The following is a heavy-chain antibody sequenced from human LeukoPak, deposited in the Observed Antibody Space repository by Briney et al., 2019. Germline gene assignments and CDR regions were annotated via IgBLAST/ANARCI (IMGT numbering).Heavy chain of an antibody. CDR2: IYSGGST. V-gene: IGHV3-66*01. J-gene: IGHJ4*02. CDR1: EFSVGSNY. CDR3: SRLELPFYDY. D-gene: IGHD1-7*01. Sequence: PGGSLRLSCAASEFSVGSNYMTWVRQAPGKGLEWVSLIYSGGSTYYADSVKGRFTISRDNSKNTLYLQMNSLRAEDTAVYYCSRLELPFYDYWGQGTLVTVSS.